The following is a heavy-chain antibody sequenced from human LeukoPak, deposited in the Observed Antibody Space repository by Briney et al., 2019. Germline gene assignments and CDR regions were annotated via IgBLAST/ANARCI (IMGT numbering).Heavy chain of an antibody. CDR3: ARYYYDSSGSSDY. D-gene: IGHD3-22*01. CDR2: ISSSGSTI. V-gene: IGHV3-48*04. CDR1: GFTFSSYS. J-gene: IGHJ4*02. Sequence: GGSLRLSCTASGFTFSSYSMNWVRQAPGKGLEWVSYISSSGSTIYYADSVKGRFTISRDNAKNSLYLQMNSLRAEDTAVYYCARYYYDSSGSSDYWGQGTLVTVSS.